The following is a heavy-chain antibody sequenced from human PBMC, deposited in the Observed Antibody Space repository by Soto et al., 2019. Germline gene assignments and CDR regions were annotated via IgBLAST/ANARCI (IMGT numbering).Heavy chain of an antibody. CDR2: LTVTGDSA. CDR3: SKNGCSYPACYPYYYYVDV. Sequence: EVQLLESGGGLVQPGGSLRLSCAASGFRLSDSAVSWVRQAPGKGLEWVSSLTVTGDSAFSSDSVKGLFTISRDISKSTLYLQMNSLRAEDTAVYYCSKNGCSYPACYPYYYYVDVWGRGTTVTVSS. D-gene: IGHD2-15*01. CDR1: GFRLSDSA. J-gene: IGHJ6*03. V-gene: IGHV3-23*01.